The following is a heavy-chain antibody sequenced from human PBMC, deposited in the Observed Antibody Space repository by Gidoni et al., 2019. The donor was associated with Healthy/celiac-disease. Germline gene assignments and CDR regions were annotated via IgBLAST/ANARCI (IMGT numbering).Heavy chain of an antibody. CDR3: ARDWGIVGATGDY. CDR2: IIPILGIA. Sequence: QVQLVQSGAEVKKPGSSVKVSCKASGGTFSSYTISWVRQAPGQGLEWMGRIIPILGIANYAQKFQGRVTITADKSTSTAYMELSSLRSEDTAVYYCARDWGIVGATGDYWGQGTLDTVSS. V-gene: IGHV1-69*08. D-gene: IGHD1-26*01. J-gene: IGHJ4*02. CDR1: GGTFSSYT.